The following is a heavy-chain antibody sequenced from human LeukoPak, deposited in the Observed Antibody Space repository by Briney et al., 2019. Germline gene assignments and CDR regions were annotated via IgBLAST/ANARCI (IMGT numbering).Heavy chain of an antibody. Sequence: ASVKVSCKASGYTFTSYGISWVRQAPGQGLEWMGWISAYNGNTNYAQKLQGRVTMTADTSTSTAYMELRSLRSDDTAVYYCARAIGAATRNEDYYGMDVWGQGTTVTVSS. J-gene: IGHJ6*02. V-gene: IGHV1-18*01. CDR1: GYTFTSYG. CDR3: ARAIGAATRNEDYYGMDV. CDR2: ISAYNGNT. D-gene: IGHD3-3*01.